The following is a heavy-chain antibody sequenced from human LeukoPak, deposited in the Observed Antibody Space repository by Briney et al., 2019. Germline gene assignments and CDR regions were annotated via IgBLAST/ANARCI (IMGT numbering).Heavy chain of an antibody. Sequence: SETLSLTCTVSGGSISSYYWSWIRQPAGKGLEWIGRIYTSGSTNYNPSLKSRVTISLDTSKNQFSLRLSSVTAADTAVYYCAREYCSDVSCHDNWFDPWGQGTLVIVSS. CDR3: AREYCSDVSCHDNWFDP. V-gene: IGHV4-4*07. J-gene: IGHJ5*02. CDR2: IYTSGST. CDR1: GGSISSYY. D-gene: IGHD2-15*01.